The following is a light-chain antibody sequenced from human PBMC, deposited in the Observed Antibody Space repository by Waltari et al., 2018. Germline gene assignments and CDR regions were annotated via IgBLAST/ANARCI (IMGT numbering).Light chain of an antibody. Sequence: QSALTQPPSASGSPGQSVTISCTGTSSDVGGYNYVSWYQQHPGKASKLIIYEVSKRPSGGPDRFSGSKSSNTASLTVSGLQAEDGADYYCSSYAGSNNYVVFGGGTKLTVL. CDR2: EVS. CDR1: SSDVGGYNY. CDR3: SSYAGSNNYVV. J-gene: IGLJ2*01. V-gene: IGLV2-8*01.